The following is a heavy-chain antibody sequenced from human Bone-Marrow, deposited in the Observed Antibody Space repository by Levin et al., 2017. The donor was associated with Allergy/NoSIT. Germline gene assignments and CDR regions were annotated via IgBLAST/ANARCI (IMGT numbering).Heavy chain of an antibody. J-gene: IGHJ3*02. CDR2: ISYNGRT. CDR1: SGSITFYY. Sequence: PSETLSLTCSVSSGSITFYYWSWIRQTPGKGLEWIGYISYNGRTIYNPSLKSRVTISVDPSKNQFSLKLISVTAADTAVYYCTGSAMLRPFDIWGQGTMVTVSS. D-gene: IGHD2-8*01. V-gene: IGHV4-59*01. CDR3: TGSAMLRPFDI.